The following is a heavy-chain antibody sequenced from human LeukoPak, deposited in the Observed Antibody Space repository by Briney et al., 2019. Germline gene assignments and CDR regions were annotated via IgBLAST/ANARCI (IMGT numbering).Heavy chain of an antibody. CDR3: ARSLGYCSAGSCFPFDY. V-gene: IGHV3-7*05. CDR1: GFTFSSYW. CDR2: IKQDGSDK. Sequence: GGSLRLSCAASGFTFSSYWMAWVRQAPGKGLEWVANIKQDGSDKYYVDSVKGRFTISRDNAKNSLYLQMNSLRAEDTAVYYCARSLGYCSAGSCFPFDYWGQGTLVTVSS. J-gene: IGHJ4*02. D-gene: IGHD2-15*01.